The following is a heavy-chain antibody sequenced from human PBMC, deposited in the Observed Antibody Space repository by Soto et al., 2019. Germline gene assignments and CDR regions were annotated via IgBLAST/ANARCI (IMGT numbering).Heavy chain of an antibody. CDR1: GFTFSTYA. J-gene: IGHJ3*02. V-gene: IGHV3-23*01. CDR3: AHPRGFGVFDAYDI. D-gene: IGHD3-10*01. CDR2: ISGSGGST. Sequence: GGSLRLSCAASGFTFSTYAMSWVRQDQGKGLVWVSAISGSGGSTFYADSVKGRFTISRDNYMNTLYLQMNSLRTEDTAVYYCAHPRGFGVFDAYDIWGPGTMVTVSS.